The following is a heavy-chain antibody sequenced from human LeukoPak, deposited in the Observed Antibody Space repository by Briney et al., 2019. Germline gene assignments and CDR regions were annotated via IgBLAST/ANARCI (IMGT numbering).Heavy chain of an antibody. CDR2: IYYSGST. CDR3: ARHVRYSCTPHWFDP. D-gene: IGHD5-12*01. V-gene: IGHV4-39*01. CDR1: GGSISSSSYY. J-gene: IGHJ5*02. Sequence: SETLSLTFTVSGGSISSSSYYWGWIRQPPGKGLEWIGSIYYSGSTYYNPSLKSRVTISVDTSKNQFSLKLSSVTAADTAVYYCARHVRYSCTPHWFDPWGQGTLVTVSS.